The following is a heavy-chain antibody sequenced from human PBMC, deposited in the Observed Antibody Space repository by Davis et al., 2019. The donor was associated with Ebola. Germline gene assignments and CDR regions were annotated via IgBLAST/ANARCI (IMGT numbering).Heavy chain of an antibody. Sequence: SETLSLTCTVSGGSISSSSYYWGWIRQPPGKGLEWIGSIYYSGSTYYNPSLKSRVTISVDTSKNQFSLKLSSVTAADTAVYYCARLPSMYYYDSSGYYTTTPHVDYWGQGTLVTVSS. CDR3: ARLPSMYYYDSSGYYTTTPHVDY. CDR2: IYYSGST. J-gene: IGHJ4*02. V-gene: IGHV4-39*01. CDR1: GGSISSSSYY. D-gene: IGHD3-22*01.